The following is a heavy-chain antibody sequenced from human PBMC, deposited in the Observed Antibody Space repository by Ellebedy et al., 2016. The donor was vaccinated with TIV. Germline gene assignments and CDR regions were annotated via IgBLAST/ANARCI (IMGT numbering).Heavy chain of an antibody. V-gene: IGHV3-23*01. Sequence: GGSLRLSXAASGFAFGDYAMHWVRQTPEKGLEWVSGISDSGENTYYADAVKGRFTISRDTSKNTLYLQMNSLRAEDTAVYYCGKEDGSAYYYRWFDRWGQGTLVTVSS. CDR3: GKEDGSAYYYRWFDR. J-gene: IGHJ5*02. CDR1: GFAFGDYA. CDR2: ISDSGENT. D-gene: IGHD3-22*01.